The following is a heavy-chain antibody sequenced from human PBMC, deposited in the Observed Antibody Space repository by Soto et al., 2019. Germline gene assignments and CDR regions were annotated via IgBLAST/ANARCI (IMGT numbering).Heavy chain of an antibody. CDR2: INPSGGST. CDR1: GYTFTSYY. J-gene: IGHJ6*02. Sequence: VASVKVSCKASGYTFTSYYMHWVRQAPGQGLEWMGIINPSGGSTSYAQKFQGRVTMTRDTSTSTVYMELSSLRSEDTAVYYCARDRFPDIVATWDDYYYYYGMDVWGQGTTVTVSS. D-gene: IGHD5-12*01. V-gene: IGHV1-46*01. CDR3: ARDRFPDIVATWDDYYYYYGMDV.